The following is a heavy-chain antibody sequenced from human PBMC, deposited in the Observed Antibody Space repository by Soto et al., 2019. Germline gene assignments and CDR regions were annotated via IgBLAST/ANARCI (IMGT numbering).Heavy chain of an antibody. V-gene: IGHV3-74*01. D-gene: IGHD6-13*01. J-gene: IGHJ4*02. CDR2: INSDGSDT. CDR3: ARLDSSSWAFDY. Sequence: PGGSLRLSCAASGFTFSSYWMNWVRQGPGKGLVWVSRINSDGSDTSYADSVKGRFTISRDNAKNTLYLQMNSLRAEDTAVYYCARLDSSSWAFDYWGQGTLVTVSS. CDR1: GFTFSSYW.